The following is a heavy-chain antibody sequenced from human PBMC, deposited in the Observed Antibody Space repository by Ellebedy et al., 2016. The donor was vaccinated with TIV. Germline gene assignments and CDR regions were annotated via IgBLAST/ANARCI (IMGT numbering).Heavy chain of an antibody. D-gene: IGHD2/OR15-2a*01. Sequence: SETLSLTXNVSGASISGYYWSWIRHPPGKGLEWIAYGFYTRSPKYNPSLRGRVTMSIDTSKRQLSLRLTSVTAADTAVYYCANRRNIGRPKAFDYWGQGTLVTVPS. CDR3: ANRRNIGRPKAFDY. V-gene: IGHV4-59*01. J-gene: IGHJ4*02. CDR1: GASISGYY. CDR2: GFYTRSP.